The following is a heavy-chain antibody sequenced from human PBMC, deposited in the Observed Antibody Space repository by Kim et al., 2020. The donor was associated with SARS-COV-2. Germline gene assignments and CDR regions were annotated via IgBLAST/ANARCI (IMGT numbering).Heavy chain of an antibody. J-gene: IGHJ3*02. D-gene: IGHD3-22*01. Sequence: GGSLRLSCAASGFTFSSYSMNWVRQAPGKGLEWVSYISSSSSTIYYADSVKGRFTISRDNAKNSLYLQMNSLRDEDTAVYYCARITSSGYYYEGLAFDIWGQGTMVTVSS. V-gene: IGHV3-48*02. CDR3: ARITSSGYYYEGLAFDI. CDR1: GFTFSSYS. CDR2: ISSSSSTI.